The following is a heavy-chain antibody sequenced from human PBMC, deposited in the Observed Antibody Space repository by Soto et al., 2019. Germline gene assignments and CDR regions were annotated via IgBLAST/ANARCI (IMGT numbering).Heavy chain of an antibody. Sequence: GASVKVSCKASGYTFTSYYMHWVRQAPGQGLEWMGIINPSGGSTSYAQRFQGRVTMTRDTSTSTVYMELSSLRSEDTAVYYCARETFGRIAADGLYYGMDVWGQGTTVTVSS. D-gene: IGHD6-13*01. CDR1: GYTFTSYY. J-gene: IGHJ6*02. V-gene: IGHV1-46*01. CDR2: INPSGGST. CDR3: ARETFGRIAADGLYYGMDV.